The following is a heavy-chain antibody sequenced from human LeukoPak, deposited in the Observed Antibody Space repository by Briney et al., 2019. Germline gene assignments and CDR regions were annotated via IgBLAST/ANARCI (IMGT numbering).Heavy chain of an antibody. CDR3: ARDSANVVGAKSIFDY. J-gene: IGHJ4*02. CDR1: GFTFCSYS. D-gene: IGHD1-26*01. Sequence: GGSLRLSCAASGFTFCSYSMNWVRQAPGKGLEWVSSISGSSSYIYYADSVKGRSTISRDNAKNSLHLQMSSLRAEDTAVYYCARDSANVVGAKSIFDYWGQGALVTVSS. V-gene: IGHV3-21*01. CDR2: ISGSSSYI.